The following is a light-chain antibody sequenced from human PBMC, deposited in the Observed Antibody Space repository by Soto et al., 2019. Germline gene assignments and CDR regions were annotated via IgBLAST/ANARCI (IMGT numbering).Light chain of an antibody. J-gene: IGKJ5*01. V-gene: IGKV1-12*01. Sequence: DIQMTQSPSSVSASVGDRVTITCRASQSLSSWLAWYQQKPGTVPKLLIYAASSLQSGVPSRFSGSGAGTEFTLTLTSLQPEDFGTYYCQQGDSFPITFGQGTRLDIK. CDR2: AAS. CDR3: QQGDSFPIT. CDR1: QSLSSW.